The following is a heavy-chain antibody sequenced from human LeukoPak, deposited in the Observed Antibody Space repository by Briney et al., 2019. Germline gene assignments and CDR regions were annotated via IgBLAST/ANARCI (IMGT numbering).Heavy chain of an antibody. Sequence: SQTLSLTCTVSGGSISSGSYFWSWIRQPAGKGLEWIGRIDTRGSSNYNPSLKSRVTISVDTSKNQFSLKLSSVTAADTAVYYCARERSTVDDYWGRGTLVTVSS. CDR3: ARERSTVDDY. CDR1: GGSISSGSYF. J-gene: IGHJ4*02. V-gene: IGHV4-61*02. D-gene: IGHD4-23*01. CDR2: IDTRGSS.